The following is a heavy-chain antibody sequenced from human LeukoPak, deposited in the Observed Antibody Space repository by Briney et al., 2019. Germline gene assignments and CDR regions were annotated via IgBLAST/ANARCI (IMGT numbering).Heavy chain of an antibody. CDR3: ARGGKVVAANIDY. D-gene: IGHD2-15*01. J-gene: IGHJ4*02. V-gene: IGHV1-69*04. Sequence: SVKVSCKASGGTFSSYAISWVRQAPGQGLEWMGKIIPILGIANYAQKFQGRVTIIADKSTSTAYMELSSLRSEDTAVYYCARGGKVVAANIDYWGQGTLVTVSS. CDR2: IIPILGIA. CDR1: GGTFSSYA.